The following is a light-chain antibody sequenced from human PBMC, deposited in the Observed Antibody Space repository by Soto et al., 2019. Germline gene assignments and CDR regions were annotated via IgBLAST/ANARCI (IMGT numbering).Light chain of an antibody. V-gene: IGLV1-44*01. CDR2: TNS. J-gene: IGLJ2*01. CDR3: ATWDDSLSGHVV. CDR1: SSNIGANS. Sequence: QSVLTQPPSASGTPGQRVTISCSGSSSNIGANSVNWYQHLPGTAPKVLIYTNSQRPSGVPDRFSGSKSGTSASLAISGLQSEDEADYYCATWDDSLSGHVVFGGGTQLTVL.